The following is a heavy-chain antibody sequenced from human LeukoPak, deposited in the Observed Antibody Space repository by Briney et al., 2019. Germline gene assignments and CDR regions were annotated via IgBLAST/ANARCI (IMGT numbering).Heavy chain of an antibody. Sequence: ASVKVSCKASGYTFTGYYMHWVREAPGQGLEWMGWINPNSGGTNYAQKFQGRVTMTRDTSISTAYMELSRLRSDDTAVYYCARGGEPGYGDFLTDYWGQGTLVTVS. CDR1: GYTFTGYY. CDR3: ARGGEPGYGDFLTDY. CDR2: INPNSGGT. J-gene: IGHJ4*02. D-gene: IGHD4-17*01. V-gene: IGHV1-2*02.